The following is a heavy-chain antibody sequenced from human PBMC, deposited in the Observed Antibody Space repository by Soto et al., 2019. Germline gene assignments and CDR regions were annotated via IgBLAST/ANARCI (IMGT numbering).Heavy chain of an antibody. CDR2: IIPIFGTP. CDR1: GGTFNNYV. V-gene: IGHV1-69*06. CDR3: AGRCDGTNCLAHFDY. D-gene: IGHD2-2*01. Sequence: GASVKVSCKASGGTFNNYVINWVRQAPGQGLEWMAGIIPIFGTPNYAQKFQGRVTITADKSTSTAYMELNSLRSEDTAVYYCAGRCDGTNCLAHFDYWGQGTLVTVSS. J-gene: IGHJ4*02.